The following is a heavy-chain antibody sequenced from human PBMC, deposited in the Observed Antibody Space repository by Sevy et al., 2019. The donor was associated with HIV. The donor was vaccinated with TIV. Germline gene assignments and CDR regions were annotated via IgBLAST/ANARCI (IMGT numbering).Heavy chain of an antibody. CDR1: GFTFSSYE. D-gene: IGHD1-1*01. V-gene: IGHV3-48*03. CDR3: ARDLSHHVTTLPHFVY. J-gene: IGHJ4*02. Sequence: GGSLRLSCTASGFTFSSYEMNWVRQAPGKGLEWVSYISNSGSTINYSDSVQGGFTISRDNAKNSLYLQMNSLRAEDTAVYYCARDLSHHVTTLPHFVYWGRGTLVSVSS. CDR2: ISNSGSTI.